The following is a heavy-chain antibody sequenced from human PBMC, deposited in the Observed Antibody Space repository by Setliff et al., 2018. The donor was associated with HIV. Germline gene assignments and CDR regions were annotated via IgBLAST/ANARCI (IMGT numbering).Heavy chain of an antibody. CDR1: TDSISNAH. D-gene: IGHD3-16*01. Sequence: SETLSLTCSVSTDSISNAHWSWMRQTAGKGLEWIGRIFGSGTTHYNPYLESRVTMSIDTAKKQFFLRLNSVTAADTAVYFCARDRSKYGTGSSAYNWFDPWGPGTLVTVSS. J-gene: IGHJ5*02. V-gene: IGHV4-4*07. CDR3: ARDRSKYGTGSSAYNWFDP. CDR2: IFGSGTT.